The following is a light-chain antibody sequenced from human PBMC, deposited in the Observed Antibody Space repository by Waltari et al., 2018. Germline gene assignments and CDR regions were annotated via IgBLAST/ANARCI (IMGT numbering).Light chain of an antibody. V-gene: IGKV4-1*01. Sequence: DIVMTQSPDSLAVSLGERATINCKSSQSVLYSSNNKNYLAWYQQKPGQPPKFPVYWASTRESGVPDRFSGSGSGTDFTLTISSLQAEDVAVYYCQQYYSALRGTFGPGTKLEIK. CDR3: QQYYSALRGT. CDR2: WAS. CDR1: QSVLYSSNNKNY. J-gene: IGKJ2*01.